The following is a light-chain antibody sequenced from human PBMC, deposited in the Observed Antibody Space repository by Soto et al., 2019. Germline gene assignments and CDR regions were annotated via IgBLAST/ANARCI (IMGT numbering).Light chain of an antibody. Sequence: DIQMTQSPSTLSAGVGDRVTITCRASQRINTYLNWYQQKPGKAPTLLIYAASNLQSGVPSRFSGGGSGTDVTLTINTLQPDDVATDYCQQCYTSPRTFGQGTKVEIK. CDR1: QRINTY. V-gene: IGKV1-39*01. CDR2: AAS. CDR3: QQCYTSPRT. J-gene: IGKJ1*01.